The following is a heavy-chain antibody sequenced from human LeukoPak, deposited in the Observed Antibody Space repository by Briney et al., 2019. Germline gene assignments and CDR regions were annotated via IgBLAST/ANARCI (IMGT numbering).Heavy chain of an antibody. CDR3: ARSPCSSISCYYYYGMDV. V-gene: IGHV4-34*01. J-gene: IGHJ6*02. D-gene: IGHD2-2*01. Sequence: PSETLSLTCAVYGGSFSGYYWSWIRQPPGKGLEWIGEINHSGSTNYNPSLKSRVTISVDTSKNQFSLKLSSVTAADTAVYYCARSPCSSISCYYYYGMDVWGQGTTVTVPS. CDR1: GGSFSGYY. CDR2: INHSGST.